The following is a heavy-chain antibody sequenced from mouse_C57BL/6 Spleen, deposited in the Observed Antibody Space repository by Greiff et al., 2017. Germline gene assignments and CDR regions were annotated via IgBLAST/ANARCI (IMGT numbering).Heavy chain of an antibody. V-gene: IGHV10-1*01. CDR1: GFSFNTYA. Sequence: EVHLVESGGGLVQPKGSLKLSCAASGFSFNTYAMNWVRQAPGKGLEWVARIRSKSNNYATYYADSVKDRFTISRDDSESMLYLQRNNLKTEDTAMYDCVAHYYDYDGFAYWGQGTLVTVSA. J-gene: IGHJ3*01. CDR3: VAHYYDYDGFAY. CDR2: IRSKSNNYAT. D-gene: IGHD2-4*01.